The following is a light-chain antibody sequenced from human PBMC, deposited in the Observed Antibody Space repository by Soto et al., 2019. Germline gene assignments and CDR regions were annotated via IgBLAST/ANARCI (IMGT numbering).Light chain of an antibody. CDR2: DVS. CDR3: CSYAGSPYV. V-gene: IGLV2-11*01. Sequence: SVLPQPLSLSGSPGQSVTISCTGTSSDVGGYNYVSWYQQHPGKAPKVMIYDVSKRPSGVPDRFSGSKSGNTASLTISGLXAEDEADYYCCSYAGSPYVFGTGTKVTVL. J-gene: IGLJ1*01. CDR1: SSDVGGYNY.